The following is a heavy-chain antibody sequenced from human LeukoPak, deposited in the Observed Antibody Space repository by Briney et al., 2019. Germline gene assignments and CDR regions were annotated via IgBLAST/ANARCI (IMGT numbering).Heavy chain of an antibody. V-gene: IGHV4-61*02. J-gene: IGHJ3*02. CDR3: ARDLMVSEYSSSSDAFDI. Sequence: SETLSLTCTVSGGSISSGSCYWSWIRQPAGKGLEWIGRIYTSGSTNYNPSLKSRVTISVDTSKNQFSLKLSSVTAADTAVYYCARDLMVSEYSSSSDAFDIWGQGTMVTVSS. CDR2: IYTSGST. CDR1: GGSISSGSCY. D-gene: IGHD6-6*01.